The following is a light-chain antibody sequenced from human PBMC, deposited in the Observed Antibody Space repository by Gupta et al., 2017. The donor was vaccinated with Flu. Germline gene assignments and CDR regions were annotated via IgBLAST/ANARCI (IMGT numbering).Light chain of an antibody. CDR1: SSNIGNNG. V-gene: IGLV1-36*01. CDR2: YDD. J-gene: IGLJ3*02. Sequence: QSVLTQPPSVSGAPRQGVTISCSGSSSNIGNNGVNWYQQFPGKAPKLLIFYDDLMPAGVSDRFSASKSGTSASLAIGGLHSEDEAVYYCAAWDDSLNIWMFGGGTKVTVL. CDR3: AAWDDSLNIWM.